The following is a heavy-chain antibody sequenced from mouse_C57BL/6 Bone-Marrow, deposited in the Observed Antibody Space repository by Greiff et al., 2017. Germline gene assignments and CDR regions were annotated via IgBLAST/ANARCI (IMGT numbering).Heavy chain of an antibody. CDR1: GYTFTSYG. D-gene: IGHD1-1*01. V-gene: IGHV1-81*01. CDR2: IYPRSGNT. CDR3: ARGRFYGRGYGFAY. J-gene: IGHJ3*01. Sequence: VKLQESGAELARPGASVKLSCKASGYTFTSYGISWVKQRTGQGLEWIGEIYPRSGNTYYNEKFKGKATLTADTSSSTAYMELRSLTSEDSAVYFCARGRFYGRGYGFAYWGQGTLVTVSA.